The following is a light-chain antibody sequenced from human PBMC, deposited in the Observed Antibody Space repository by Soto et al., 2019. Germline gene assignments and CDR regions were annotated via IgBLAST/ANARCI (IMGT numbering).Light chain of an antibody. CDR2: EVT. J-gene: IGLJ1*01. CDR1: SSDVGGYDY. V-gene: IGLV2-14*01. CDR3: SSHTSGSTRV. Sequence: QSALTQPASVSVSPGQSIAISCTGTSSDVGGYDYVSWYQQHPDKAPKLMIYEVTKRPSGVSNRFSGSKSGNTASLTISGLQPEDEADYYCSSHTSGSTRVFGSGTKLTVL.